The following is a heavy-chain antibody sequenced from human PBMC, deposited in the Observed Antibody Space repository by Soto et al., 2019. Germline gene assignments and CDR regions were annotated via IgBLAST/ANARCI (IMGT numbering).Heavy chain of an antibody. CDR1: GFTFSSYA. J-gene: IGHJ6*02. D-gene: IGHD1-1*01. CDR2: VSGSGGVT. V-gene: IGHV3-23*01. CDR3: AKDYPTTDYGLEV. Sequence: PGGSLRLSCAASGFTFSSYAMNWVRQAPGKGLEWVSAVSGSGGVTHYADSVKGRFTISRDISMNTVFLQMNSLRAEDTALYYCAKDYPTTDYGLEVWGQGTTVTVSS.